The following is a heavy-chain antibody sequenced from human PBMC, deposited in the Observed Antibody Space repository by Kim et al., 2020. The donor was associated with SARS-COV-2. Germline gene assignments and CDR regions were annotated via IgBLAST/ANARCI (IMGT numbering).Heavy chain of an antibody. CDR3: ARDIVVVPAAMGFDY. CDR2: INPSGGST. CDR1: GYTFTSYY. V-gene: IGHV1-46*01. Sequence: ASVKVSCKASGYTFTSYYMHWVRQAPGQGLEWMGIINPSGGSTSYAQKFQGRVTMTRDTSTSTVYMELSSLRSEDTAVYYCARDIVVVPAAMGFDYCGQGTLVTVSS. J-gene: IGHJ4*02. D-gene: IGHD2-2*01.